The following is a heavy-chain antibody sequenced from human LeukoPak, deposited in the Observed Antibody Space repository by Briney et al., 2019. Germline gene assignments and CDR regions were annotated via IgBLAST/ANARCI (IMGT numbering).Heavy chain of an antibody. D-gene: IGHD2-2*01. CDR1: GFTFSSYA. CDR3: AKDRYKRGSSTSCLFDY. V-gene: IGHV3-23*01. Sequence: GGSLRLSCAASGFTFSSYAVSWVRQAPGKGLEWVSAISGSGGSTYYADSVKGRFTISRDNSKNTLYLQMNSLRAEDTAVYYCAKDRYKRGSSTSCLFDYWGQGTLVTVSS. J-gene: IGHJ4*02. CDR2: ISGSGGST.